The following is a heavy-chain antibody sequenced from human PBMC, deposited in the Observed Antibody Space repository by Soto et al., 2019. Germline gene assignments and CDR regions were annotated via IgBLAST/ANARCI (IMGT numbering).Heavy chain of an antibody. Sequence: EVQLVESGGGLVQPGGSLRLSCAAFGFKISSSSMNWVRQAPGRGLEWVAYISDSGSNTLYADSVKGRFTISSDKSANSLYLQMDSLRAEDTAVYYCAKDAVSGDGIWLLDSWGQGTVVTVSS. CDR3: AKDAVSGDGIWLLDS. V-gene: IGHV3-23*04. D-gene: IGHD4-17*01. CDR1: GFKISSSS. CDR2: ISDSGSNT. J-gene: IGHJ4*02.